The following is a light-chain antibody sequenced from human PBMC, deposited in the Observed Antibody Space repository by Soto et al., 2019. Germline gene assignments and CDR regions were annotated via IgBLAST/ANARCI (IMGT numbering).Light chain of an antibody. CDR1: QSVGGS. Sequence: VMTQSPATLSVSPGERVTLSCRASQSVGGSLAWYRQKPGQAPRLLIYGASSRATGIPDRFSGSGSGTDFTLTIRRLEPEDFAVYYCQQYGSSPLTFGGGTRWIS. J-gene: IGKJ4*01. CDR3: QQYGSSPLT. V-gene: IGKV3-20*01. CDR2: GAS.